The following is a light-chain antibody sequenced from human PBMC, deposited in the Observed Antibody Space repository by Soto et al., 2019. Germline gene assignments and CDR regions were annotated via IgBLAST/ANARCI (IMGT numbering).Light chain of an antibody. V-gene: IGKV1-39*01. J-gene: IGKJ1*01. CDR1: QSISNN. CDR2: AAS. CDR3: LQTYSTWT. Sequence: DIQMTQSPTSLSASVGDRVTVTCRASQSISNNLSWYQQKPGKAPRLLIYAASSLQSGVPSRFSVSGSGTDFTLTISSLQPEDFATYFCLQTYSTWTFGQGTKVEIK.